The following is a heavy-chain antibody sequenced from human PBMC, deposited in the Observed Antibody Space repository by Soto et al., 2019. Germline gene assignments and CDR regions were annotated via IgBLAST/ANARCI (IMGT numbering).Heavy chain of an antibody. V-gene: IGHV5-51*01. CDR2: IYPGDSDT. D-gene: IGHD1-20*01. Sequence: GESLKISCKVSGYSFINYWIGWVRQMPGKGLEWMAIIYPGDSDTRYSPPFQGQVTISADKSISTAYLQWSSLKASDTAMYYCARHSRGYNRNDVDRDYWGQGTLVTVS. J-gene: IGHJ4*02. CDR1: GYSFINYW. CDR3: ARHSRGYNRNDVDRDY.